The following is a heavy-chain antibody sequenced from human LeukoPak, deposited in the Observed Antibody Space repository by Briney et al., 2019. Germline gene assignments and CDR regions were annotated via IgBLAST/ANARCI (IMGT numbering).Heavy chain of an antibody. CDR3: ARDSTERITTIGVPLGY. D-gene: IGHD3-3*01. J-gene: IGHJ4*02. Sequence: KPGGSLRLSCAASGFTFSSYSMNWVRQAPGKGLERVSSISSSSSYIYYADSVKGRFTISRDNAKNSLYLQMNSLRAEDTAVYYCARDSTERITTIGVPLGYWGQGTLVTVSS. V-gene: IGHV3-21*01. CDR1: GFTFSSYS. CDR2: ISSSSSYI.